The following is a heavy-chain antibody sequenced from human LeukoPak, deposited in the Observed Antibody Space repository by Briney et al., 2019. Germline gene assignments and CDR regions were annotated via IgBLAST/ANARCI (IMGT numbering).Heavy chain of an antibody. J-gene: IGHJ4*02. Sequence: GGSLSLSCAASGFALNSFVITWVRQAPGKGLEWVSAISGSGGGTYYADSVKGRFTISRDNSKNTLYLQMNSLRAEDTAVYYCAKLQVTTEGFDYWGQGTLVNVSS. CDR2: ISGSGGGT. D-gene: IGHD4-17*01. CDR3: AKLQVTTEGFDY. V-gene: IGHV3-23*01. CDR1: GFALNSFV.